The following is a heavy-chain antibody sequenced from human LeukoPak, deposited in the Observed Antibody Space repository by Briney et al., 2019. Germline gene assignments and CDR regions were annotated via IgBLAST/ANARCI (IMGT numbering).Heavy chain of an antibody. Sequence: GGSLRLSCAASGFTFSSYWMSWVRQAPGKGLEWVANIKQDGSEKYYVDSVKGRFTISRDNAKNSLYLQMNSLRAEDTAVYYCARAGLGGLRYSYGIYYFDYWGQGTLVTVSS. V-gene: IGHV3-7*01. CDR3: ARAGLGGLRYSYGIYYFDY. D-gene: IGHD5-18*01. CDR1: GFTFSSYW. CDR2: IKQDGSEK. J-gene: IGHJ4*02.